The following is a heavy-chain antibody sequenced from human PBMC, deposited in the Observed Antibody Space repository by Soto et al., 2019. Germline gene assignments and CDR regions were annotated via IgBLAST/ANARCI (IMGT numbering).Heavy chain of an antibody. J-gene: IGHJ4*02. Sequence: SETLSLTCAVSGYSLNSGYYWGWIRQPPGKGLEWIGSIYHSGSTYYNPSLKSRVTISVDTSKNQFSLKLSSVTAADTAVYYCARVVVLVLVATSPRGWSHPRGQAT. V-gene: IGHV4-38-2*01. CDR2: IYHSGST. CDR1: GYSLNSGYY. D-gene: IGHD5-12*01. CDR3: ARVVVLVLVATSPRGWSHP.